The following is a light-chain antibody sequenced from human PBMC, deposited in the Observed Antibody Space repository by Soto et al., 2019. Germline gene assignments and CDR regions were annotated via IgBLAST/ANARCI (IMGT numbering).Light chain of an antibody. CDR3: QQYTDWPPT. Sequence: IVMRQSPTTLSVSPGPRATLACRASQSVRTTVAWYHQRPGQAPRLLIFGASTRASGVPDRFSGDGSGTDFTLTVTSLHSEDFGIYYCQQYTDWPPTFGQGTKVDIK. J-gene: IGKJ1*01. CDR2: GAS. V-gene: IGKV3-15*01. CDR1: QSVRTT.